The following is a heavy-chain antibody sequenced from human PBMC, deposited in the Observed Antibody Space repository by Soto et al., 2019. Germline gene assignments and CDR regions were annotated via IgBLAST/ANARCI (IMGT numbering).Heavy chain of an antibody. D-gene: IGHD1-26*01. CDR3: ARAHLLDY. CDR1: GGSISSYY. V-gene: IGHV4-59*01. J-gene: IGHJ4*02. CDR2: IYYSGST. Sequence: QVQLQESGPGLVKPSETLSLTCTVSGGSISSYYWSWIRQPPGKGLEWIGYIYYSGSTNYNPSLXRXGXXSGDESKYQFSLKLSSVTAADTAVDYCARAHLLDYWGQGPLVTVSS.